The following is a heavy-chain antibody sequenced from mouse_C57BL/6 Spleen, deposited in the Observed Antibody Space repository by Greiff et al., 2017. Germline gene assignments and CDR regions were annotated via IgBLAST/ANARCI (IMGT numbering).Heavy chain of an antibody. J-gene: IGHJ3*01. CDR3: TRVYGYDGFAY. CDR1: GYTFTDYE. Sequence: QVQLQQSGAELVRPGASVTLSCKASGYTFTDYEMHWVKQTPVHGLEWIGAIDPETGGTAYNQKFKGKAILTADKSSSTAYMELRSLTSEDSAVYYCTRVYGYDGFAYWGQGTLVTVSA. V-gene: IGHV1-15*01. CDR2: IDPETGGT. D-gene: IGHD2-2*01.